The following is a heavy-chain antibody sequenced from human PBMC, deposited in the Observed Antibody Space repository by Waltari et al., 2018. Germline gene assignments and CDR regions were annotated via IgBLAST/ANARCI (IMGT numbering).Heavy chain of an antibody. J-gene: IGHJ4*02. V-gene: IGHV4-38-2*02. CDR3: AKRGGTSPFGY. Sequence: QVQLQESGPGLVRPSETLSLTCSVSGFSIRSGDYWGWLRQPPGKGLEWIATLHHSGSTYYSPSLKSRATISVDTSKNQFSLKMTSVTAADTAVYYCAKRGGTSPFGYWGQGTLVTVSS. CDR2: LHHSGST. CDR1: GFSIRSGDY. D-gene: IGHD3-10*01.